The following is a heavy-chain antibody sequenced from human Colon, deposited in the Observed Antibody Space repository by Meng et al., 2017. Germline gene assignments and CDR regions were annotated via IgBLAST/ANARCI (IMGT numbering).Heavy chain of an antibody. Sequence: QVQLQESGPVLVQPSQTPSLTCTVSGGSISSGDYYWSWIRQPPGKGLEWIGYIYYSGSTYSNASLKSRVTISIDRSKNQFSLKLSSVTAADTAVYYCARDRKHYGERGWFDPWGQGTLVTVSS. V-gene: IGHV4-30-4*01. CDR3: ARDRKHYGERGWFDP. CDR2: IYYSGST. CDR1: GGSISSGDYY. J-gene: IGHJ5*02. D-gene: IGHD4-17*01.